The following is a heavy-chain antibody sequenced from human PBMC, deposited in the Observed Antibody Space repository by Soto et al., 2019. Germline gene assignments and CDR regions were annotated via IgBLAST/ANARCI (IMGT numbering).Heavy chain of an antibody. Sequence: SETLSLTCTVSGGSISSSSYYWGWIRQPPGKGLEWIGSIYYSGSTYYNPSLKSRVTISVDTSKNQFSLKLSSVTAADTAVYYCARLGFMVRGFLGWFDPWGQGTLVTV. J-gene: IGHJ5*02. CDR2: IYYSGST. V-gene: IGHV4-39*01. D-gene: IGHD3-10*01. CDR1: GGSISSSSYY. CDR3: ARLGFMVRGFLGWFDP.